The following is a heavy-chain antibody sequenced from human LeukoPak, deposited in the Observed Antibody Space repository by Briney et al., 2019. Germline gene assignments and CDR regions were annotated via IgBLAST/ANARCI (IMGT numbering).Heavy chain of an antibody. CDR1: GFTFSDYY. CDR3: ARGLVSTAKIDY. J-gene: IGHJ4*02. Sequence: GGSLRLSCADSGFTFSDYYMSWIRQAPGKGLEWVSYISSSGSTIFYADSVKGRFTISRDNAKNSPYLQMNSLRAEDTAVYYCARGLVSTAKIDYWGQGTLVIVSS. V-gene: IGHV3-11*01. D-gene: IGHD2-15*01. CDR2: ISSSGSTI.